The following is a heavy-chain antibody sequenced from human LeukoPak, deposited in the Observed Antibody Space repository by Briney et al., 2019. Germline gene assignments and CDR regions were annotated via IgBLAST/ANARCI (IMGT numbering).Heavy chain of an antibody. CDR2: ISNSGGST. Sequence: PGGSLRLSCAASGFTFSSYAMHWVRQAPGKGLEYVSGISNSGGSTYYANSVKGRFTISRDNSKKTLYLQMGSLRAEDMAVYYCARDRRLWNMDVWGTGTTVTISS. J-gene: IGHJ6*03. CDR3: ARDRRLWNMDV. V-gene: IGHV3-64*01. D-gene: IGHD4/OR15-4a*01. CDR1: GFTFSSYA.